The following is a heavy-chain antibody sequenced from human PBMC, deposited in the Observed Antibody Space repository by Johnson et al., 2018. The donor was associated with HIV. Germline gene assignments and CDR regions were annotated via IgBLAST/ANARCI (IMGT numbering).Heavy chain of an antibody. Sequence: VQLVESGGDLVKPGGSLRLSCAASGFIFSDYYMTWIRQAPGKGLEIISYISSSGRTIYYADSVKGRLTMARDNAKKSLYRQMNSLRAEDTAVYYCAREEGTDILTRGDAFDIWGQGTMVTVSS. CDR2: ISSSGRTI. D-gene: IGHD3-9*01. J-gene: IGHJ3*02. CDR3: AREEGTDILTRGDAFDI. V-gene: IGHV3-11*04. CDR1: GFIFSDYY.